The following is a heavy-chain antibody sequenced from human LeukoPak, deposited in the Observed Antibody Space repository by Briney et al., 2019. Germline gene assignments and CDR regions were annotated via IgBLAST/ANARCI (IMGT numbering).Heavy chain of an antibody. CDR3: AKPVSRGYSYDNFDY. D-gene: IGHD5-18*01. CDR2: ISGSGGST. Sequence: TGGSLRLSCAASGFTFSSYAMSWVRQAPGKGLEWVSVISGSGGSTYYADSEKGRFTISRDNSKNTLYLQMNSLRAEDTAVYYCAKPVSRGYSYDNFDYWGQGTLVTVSS. J-gene: IGHJ4*02. V-gene: IGHV3-23*01. CDR1: GFTFSSYA.